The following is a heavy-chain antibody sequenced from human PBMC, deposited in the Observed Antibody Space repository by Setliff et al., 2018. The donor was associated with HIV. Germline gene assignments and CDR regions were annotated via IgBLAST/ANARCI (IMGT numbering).Heavy chain of an antibody. D-gene: IGHD3-10*01. V-gene: IGHV4-4*07. J-gene: IGHJ4*02. CDR1: GDSITSHY. CDR3: AREESTEDYGSGSYGPTFPPPLIY. CDR2: IYSSGRT. Sequence: PSETLSLTCTVSGDSITSHYWSWIRQPAGKGLEWIGRIYSSGRTTYNPSLKSRFTMALDTSRNEVSLKVSSVPAADAAVYYCAREESTEDYGSGSYGPTFPPPLIYWGQGTLVTVSS.